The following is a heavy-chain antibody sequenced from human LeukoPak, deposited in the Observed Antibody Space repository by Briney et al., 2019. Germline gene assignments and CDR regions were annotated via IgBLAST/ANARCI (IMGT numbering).Heavy chain of an antibody. CDR2: ISYDGSNK. CDR3: AKGNFVGAQDY. Sequence: GRSLRLSCAASGFTFSSYGMPWVRQAPGKGLEWVAVISYDGSNKYYADSVKGRFTISRDNSKNTLYLQMNSLRAEDTAVYYCAKGNFVGAQDYWGQGTLATVSS. CDR1: GFTFSSYG. V-gene: IGHV3-30*18. J-gene: IGHJ4*02. D-gene: IGHD1-26*01.